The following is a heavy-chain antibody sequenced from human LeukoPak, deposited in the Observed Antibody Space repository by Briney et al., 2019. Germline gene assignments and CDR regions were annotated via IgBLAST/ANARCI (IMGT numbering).Heavy chain of an antibody. CDR3: ARVDYYGSGRPFDY. CDR2: IYHSGST. Sequence: SGTLSLTCAVSGGSISSSNWWSWVRQPPGKGLEWIGEIYHSGSTNYDPSLKSRVTISVDKSKNQFSLKLSSVTAADTAVYYCARVDYYGSGRPFDYWGQGTLVTVSS. J-gene: IGHJ4*02. V-gene: IGHV4-4*02. D-gene: IGHD3-10*01. CDR1: GGSISSSNW.